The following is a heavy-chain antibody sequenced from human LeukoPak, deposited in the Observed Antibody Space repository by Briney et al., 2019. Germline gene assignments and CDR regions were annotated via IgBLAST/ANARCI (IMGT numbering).Heavy chain of an antibody. D-gene: IGHD1-14*01. CDR2: INHTGST. CDR3: ARGRTSNWFDP. Sequence: SETLSLTCAVYGGSFSDYYWSCIRQPLEKGLEWIGEINHTGSTNYNPSLKSRVTTSVDTSKNQLSLELTSVTAADTAVYYCARGRTSNWFDPWGQGTLVTVSS. CDR1: GGSFSDYY. V-gene: IGHV4-34*01. J-gene: IGHJ5*02.